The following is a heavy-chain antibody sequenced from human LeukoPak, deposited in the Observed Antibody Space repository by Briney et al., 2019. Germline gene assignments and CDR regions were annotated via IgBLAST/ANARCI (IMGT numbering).Heavy chain of an antibody. Sequence: GTLSLTCAVSGDSISSSYWWSWVRQAPGKGLEWISGISGSGASTYYADSVKGRFTISRGDSRNTLYLQMNSLRGDDTAVYYCAKDVGKWESLHFFDYWGQGTLVTVSS. J-gene: IGHJ4*02. V-gene: IGHV3-23*01. CDR1: GDSISSSY. D-gene: IGHD1-26*01. CDR3: AKDVGKWESLHFFDY. CDR2: ISGSGAST.